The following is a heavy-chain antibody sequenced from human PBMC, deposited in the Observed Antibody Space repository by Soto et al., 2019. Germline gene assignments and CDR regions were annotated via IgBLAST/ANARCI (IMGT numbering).Heavy chain of an antibody. V-gene: IGHV4-30-4*01. CDR1: GDSIRSGNHY. Sequence: SETLSLTCTVSGDSIRSGNHYWSWIRQPPGKGLEWIGYIYYSGSTYSSPSHQSRVTISVDTSKNQFSLKLSSVTAADTAVYYCARQGFGAAAGEGYYYYYGMDVWGQGTTVTVSS. D-gene: IGHD6-13*01. CDR2: IYYSGST. CDR3: ARQGFGAAAGEGYYYYYGMDV. J-gene: IGHJ6*02.